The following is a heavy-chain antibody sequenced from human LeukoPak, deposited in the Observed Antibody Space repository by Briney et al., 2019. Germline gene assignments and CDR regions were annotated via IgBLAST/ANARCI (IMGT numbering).Heavy chain of an antibody. D-gene: IGHD1-7*01. CDR3: ARVELGAFDI. CDR1: GFIFRNAC. Sequence: PGGSLRLSRAATGFIFRNACSSAVRQAPGKGLEWVGLIKSKTDGGTTDYAAPVKGRFTISRDESENTVLLQLNTLRTEDTAQFYCARVELGAFDIRGRGPMVPVSS. CDR2: IKSKTDGGTT. J-gene: IGHJ3*02. V-gene: IGHV3-15*01.